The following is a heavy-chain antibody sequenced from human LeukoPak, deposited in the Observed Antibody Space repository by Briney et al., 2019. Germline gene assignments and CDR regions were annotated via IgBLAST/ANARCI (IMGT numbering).Heavy chain of an antibody. CDR1: GFTFSSYS. J-gene: IGHJ4*02. CDR2: INTDGSST. CDR3: ARLYGGYGDYYFDY. V-gene: IGHV3-74*01. Sequence: PGGSLRLSCAASGFTFSSYSMNWVRQAPGKGLVWVSRINTDGSSTSYADSVKGRFTISRDNAKNTLYVQMNSLRAEDTAVYYCARLYGGYGDYYFDYWGQGTLVTVSS. D-gene: IGHD4-17*01.